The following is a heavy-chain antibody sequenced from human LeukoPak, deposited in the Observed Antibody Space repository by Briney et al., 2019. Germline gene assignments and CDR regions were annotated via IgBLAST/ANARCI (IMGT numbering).Heavy chain of an antibody. CDR1: GFTVSNNY. V-gene: IGHV3-66*01. CDR2: IYFAGSA. D-gene: IGHD5-12*01. CDR3: AGSLGYSSDSYYYSIDV. Sequence: GGSLRLSCAASGFTVSNNYMTWVRQAPGKGLEWVSVIYFAGSAYYADSVKGRFTISRDDSKNTVYLQMDILSADDTAVYYCAGSLGYSSDSYYYSIDVWGQGTTVIVSS. J-gene: IGHJ6*01.